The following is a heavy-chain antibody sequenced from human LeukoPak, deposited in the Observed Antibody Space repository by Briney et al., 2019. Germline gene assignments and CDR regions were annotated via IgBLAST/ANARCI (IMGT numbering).Heavy chain of an antibody. CDR2: ISYDGSNK. D-gene: IGHD2-2*01. CDR3: ATDPVVVPAATIYYYGMDV. V-gene: IGHV3-30-3*01. Sequence: GRSLRLSCAASGFTFSSYAMHWVRQAPGKGLEWVAVISYDGSNKYYADSVKGRFTISRDNSKNTLYLQMNSLRAEDTAVYYCATDPVVVPAATIYYYGMDVWGQGTTVTVSS. CDR1: GFTFSSYA. J-gene: IGHJ6*02.